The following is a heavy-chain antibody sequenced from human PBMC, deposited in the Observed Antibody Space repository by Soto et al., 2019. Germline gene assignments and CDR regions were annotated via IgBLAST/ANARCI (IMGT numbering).Heavy chain of an antibody. J-gene: IGHJ6*02. CDR3: ARERVGVTYYDFWSGYDYYYYGMDV. CDR1: GFTFSSYW. D-gene: IGHD3-3*01. Sequence: GGSLRLSCAASGFTFSSYWMSWVRQAPGKGLEWVANIKQDGSEKYYVDSVKGRFTISRDNAKNSLYLQMNSLRAEDTAVYYCARERVGVTYYDFWSGYDYYYYGMDVWGQGTTVTVSS. V-gene: IGHV3-7*01. CDR2: IKQDGSEK.